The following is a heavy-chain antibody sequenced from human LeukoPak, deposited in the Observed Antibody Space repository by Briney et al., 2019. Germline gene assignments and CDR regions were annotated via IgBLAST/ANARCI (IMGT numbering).Heavy chain of an antibody. Sequence: PGGSLRLSCAASGFTFNTYTMDSVRQAPGKGLEWVSSIGRTSTDKYYADSVRGRFTISRDKAENSLYVQMTSLRAEDTAVYYCVGGDSREYWGQGTLVTVSS. J-gene: IGHJ4*02. CDR2: IGRTSTDK. D-gene: IGHD3-22*01. CDR3: VGGDSREY. CDR1: GFTFNTYT. V-gene: IGHV3-21*01.